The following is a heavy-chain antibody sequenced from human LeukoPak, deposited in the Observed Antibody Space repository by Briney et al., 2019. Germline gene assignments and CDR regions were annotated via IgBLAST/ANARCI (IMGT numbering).Heavy chain of an antibody. CDR2: IYYSGST. CDR3: ARGSYGSVFDY. Sequence: SETLSLTCTVSGGSISSSSYYWGWIRQPPGKGLEWIGSIYYSGSTYYNPSLKSRVTISVDTSKNQFSLKLSSVTAADTAVYYCARGSYGSVFDYWGQGTLVTVSS. D-gene: IGHD3-10*01. J-gene: IGHJ4*02. CDR1: GGSISSSSYY. V-gene: IGHV4-39*07.